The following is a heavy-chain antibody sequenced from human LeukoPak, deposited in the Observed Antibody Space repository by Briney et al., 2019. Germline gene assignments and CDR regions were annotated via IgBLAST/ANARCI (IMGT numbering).Heavy chain of an antibody. CDR1: GGSISSGGYS. V-gene: IGHV4-30-2*01. CDR3: ARQYCTNGVCPYFDY. Sequence: SETLSLTCAVSGGSISSGGYSWSWIRQPPGKGLEWIGYIYHSGSTYYNPSLKSRVTISVDRSKNQFSLKRSSVTAADTAVYYCARQYCTNGVCPYFDYWGQGTLVTVSS. J-gene: IGHJ4*02. D-gene: IGHD2-8*01. CDR2: IYHSGST.